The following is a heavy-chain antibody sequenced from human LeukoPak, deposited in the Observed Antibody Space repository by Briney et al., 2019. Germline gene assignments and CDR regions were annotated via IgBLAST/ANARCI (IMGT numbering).Heavy chain of an antibody. D-gene: IGHD6-6*01. J-gene: IGHJ4*02. V-gene: IGHV3-30*01. Sequence: GGSLRRYCVDSGFTFISDSMHWVRQAPGNGLEWVAIISYDGSHKYYADSVKGRFTISRDNSKNTLYLQMNSLRPEDTAVYHCARDVATRPDYWGQGTLVTVSS. CDR2: ISYDGSHK. CDR1: GFTFISDS. CDR3: ARDVATRPDY.